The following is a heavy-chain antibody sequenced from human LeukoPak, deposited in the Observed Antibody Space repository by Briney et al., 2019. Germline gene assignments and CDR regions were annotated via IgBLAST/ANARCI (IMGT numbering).Heavy chain of an antibody. CDR2: ITGIGGST. D-gene: IGHD1-1*01. Sequence: GGSLRLSCTASGFTFSSYAMSWVRQAPGKGLEWVSAITGIGGSTYYADSVKGRFTISRDNSKNTLYLQMNSLRAEDTAVYYCAKDFPPQSLTANWADYWGQGTLVTVSS. CDR3: AKDFPPQSLTANWADY. V-gene: IGHV3-23*01. J-gene: IGHJ4*02. CDR1: GFTFSSYA.